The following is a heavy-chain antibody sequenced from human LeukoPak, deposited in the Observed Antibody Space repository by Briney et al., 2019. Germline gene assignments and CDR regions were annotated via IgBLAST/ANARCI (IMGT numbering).Heavy chain of an antibody. CDR2: IYSGGTT. D-gene: IGHD6-25*01. Sequence: PGESLRLSCAASGFIVSRNYMSWVRQAPGKGLEWVSIIYSGGTTYYADSVKGRFTISRDNSKNTLYLQMNSLRAEDTAIYYCARGGRSSSGKTGYFDYWGQGTLVTVSS. V-gene: IGHV3-53*01. J-gene: IGHJ4*01. CDR3: ARGGRSSSGKTGYFDY. CDR1: GFIVSRNY.